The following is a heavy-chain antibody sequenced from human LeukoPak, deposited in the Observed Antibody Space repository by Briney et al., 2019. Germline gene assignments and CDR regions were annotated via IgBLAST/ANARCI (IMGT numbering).Heavy chain of an antibody. D-gene: IGHD3-22*01. Sequence: GGSLRLSCAASGFTFSSYAMSWVRKAPGKGLEWVSTLSGSGGNTYYAGSVKGRVTISRDNSKNTLYLQVNSLRAEDTAVYHCAKGSYYYDSADYFDYWGQGTLVTVSS. CDR2: LSGSGGNT. V-gene: IGHV3-23*01. CDR1: GFTFSSYA. CDR3: AKGSYYYDSADYFDY. J-gene: IGHJ4*02.